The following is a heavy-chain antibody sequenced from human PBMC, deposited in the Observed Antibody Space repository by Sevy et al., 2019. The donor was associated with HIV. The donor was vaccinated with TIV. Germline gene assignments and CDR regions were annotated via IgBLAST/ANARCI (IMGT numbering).Heavy chain of an antibody. Sequence: SETLSLTCAVYGGSFSGYYWNWIRQPPGKGLEWIGEINHSGSTKYNPSLKSRVTISIDTSKNQFYLKLSSVTAADTAVYYCERDNSGSLGPFDYWGQGTLVTVSS. V-gene: IGHV4-34*01. CDR2: INHSGST. CDR3: ERDNSGSLGPFDY. CDR1: GGSFSGYY. J-gene: IGHJ4*02. D-gene: IGHD3-22*01.